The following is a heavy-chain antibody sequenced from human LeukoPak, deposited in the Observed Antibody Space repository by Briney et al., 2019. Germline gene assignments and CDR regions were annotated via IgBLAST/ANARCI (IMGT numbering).Heavy chain of an antibody. CDR1: GFTFSSYS. V-gene: IGHV3-21*01. CDR3: ARGGLEKGYFEGYIDY. D-gene: IGHD3-9*01. Sequence: PGGSLRLSCAASGFTFSSYSMNWVRQAPGKGLEWVSSISSSSSYIYYADSVKGRFTISRDNAKNSLYLQMNSLRAEDTAVYYCARGGLEKGYFEGYIDYWGQGTLVTVSS. CDR2: ISSSSSYI. J-gene: IGHJ4*02.